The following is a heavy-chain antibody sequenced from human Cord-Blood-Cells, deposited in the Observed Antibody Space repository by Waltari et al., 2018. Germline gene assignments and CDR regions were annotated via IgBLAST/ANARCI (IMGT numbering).Heavy chain of an antibody. CDR3: ARDDSGSYFDY. J-gene: IGHJ4*02. V-gene: IGHV1-69*01. D-gene: IGHD1-26*01. CDR1: GGTFSSYA. CDR2: IIPIFGTA. Sequence: QVQLVQSGAEVKKPGSSVKVSCKASGGTFSSYAISWVRQAPGQGLEWVGGIIPIFGTANYAQKFQGRVTITADESPSTAYMELSSLRSEDTAVYYCARDDSGSYFDYWGQGTLVTVSS.